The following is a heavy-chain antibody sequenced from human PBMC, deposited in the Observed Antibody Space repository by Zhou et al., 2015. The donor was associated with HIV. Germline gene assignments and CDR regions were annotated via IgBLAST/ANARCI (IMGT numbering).Heavy chain of an antibody. Sequence: QVQLVQSGAEVKKPGASVKVSCMPSGYTFSDYYLHWVRQAPGQGLEWMGWINPNSGDTYYAQKFQGRVTMTRDTSITTAYMELSSLRSDDTAVYYCASATLLFGELSPLDYWGQGTLVTVSS. V-gene: IGHV1-2*02. D-gene: IGHD3-10*01. CDR2: INPNSGDT. CDR1: GYTFSDYY. J-gene: IGHJ4*02. CDR3: ASATLLFGELSPLDY.